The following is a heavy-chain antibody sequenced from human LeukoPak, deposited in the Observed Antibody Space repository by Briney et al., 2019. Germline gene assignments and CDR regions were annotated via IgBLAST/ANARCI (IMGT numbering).Heavy chain of an antibody. CDR3: AWSLGATDAFDI. D-gene: IGHD1-26*01. J-gene: IGHJ3*02. CDR1: GGSISSYY. V-gene: IGHV4-59*01. Sequence: SETLSLTCTVSGGSISSYYWSWIRQPPGKGLEWIGYIYYSGSTNYNPSLKSRVTISVDTSKNQFSLKLSSVTAADTAVYYCAWSLGATDAFDIWGQGTMVTVSS. CDR2: IYYSGST.